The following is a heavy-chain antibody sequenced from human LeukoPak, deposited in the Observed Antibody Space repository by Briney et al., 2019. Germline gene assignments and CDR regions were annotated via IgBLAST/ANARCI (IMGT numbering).Heavy chain of an antibody. CDR3: ARDLGRGSYLYYFDY. Sequence: ASVKVSCKASGYTFTGYYMHWVRQAPGQGLEWMGWINPNSGGTNYAQKFQGRVTMTRDTSISTAYMELSRLRSDDTAVYYCARDLGRGSYLYYFDYWGQGTLVTVSS. CDR1: GYTFTGYY. D-gene: IGHD1-26*01. V-gene: IGHV1-2*02. CDR2: INPNSGGT. J-gene: IGHJ4*02.